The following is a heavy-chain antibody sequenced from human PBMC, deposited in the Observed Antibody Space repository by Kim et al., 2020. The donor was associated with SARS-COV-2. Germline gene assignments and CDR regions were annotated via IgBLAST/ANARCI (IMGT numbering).Heavy chain of an antibody. J-gene: IGHJ4*02. D-gene: IGHD1-26*01. V-gene: IGHV1-46*01. CDR3: ARDLDGRYSLDY. Sequence: TDAKKFQGRVTMTRDTSTSTVYMGLSSLRSEDTAVYYCARDLDGRYSLDYWGQGTLVSVSS.